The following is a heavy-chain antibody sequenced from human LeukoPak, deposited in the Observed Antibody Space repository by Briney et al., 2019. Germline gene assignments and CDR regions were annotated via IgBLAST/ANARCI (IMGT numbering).Heavy chain of an antibody. CDR1: GGSISGFY. J-gene: IGHJ4*02. CDR2: MYNSGST. D-gene: IGHD4-17*01. V-gene: IGHV4-59*01. Sequence: SQTLSLTCTVSGGSISGFYWSWIRQPPGKGLEWIAYMYNSGSTNYNPSLKSRVTISIDTSKNQFSLKLSSLTAADTAIYYCARGIESYGDYGYWGQGILVTVSS. CDR3: ARGIESYGDYGY.